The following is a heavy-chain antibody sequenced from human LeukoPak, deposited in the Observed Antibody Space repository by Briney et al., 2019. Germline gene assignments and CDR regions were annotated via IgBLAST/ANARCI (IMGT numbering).Heavy chain of an antibody. CDR1: GGSISSGDYY. J-gene: IGHJ4*02. V-gene: IGHV4-30-4*01. CDR2: ITYSGST. Sequence: PSETLSLTCTVSGGSISSGDYYWSWIRQPPGKGLEWIGHITYSGSTDYSPSLRSRVTMSVDTSKNQFSLKLNSVTAAETAMYFCARGGVGGYDYFDSWGQGTLVAVSS. D-gene: IGHD5-12*01. CDR3: ARGGVGGYDYFDS.